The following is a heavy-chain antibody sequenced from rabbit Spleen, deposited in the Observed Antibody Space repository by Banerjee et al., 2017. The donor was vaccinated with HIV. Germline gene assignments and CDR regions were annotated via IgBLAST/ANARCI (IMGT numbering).Heavy chain of an antibody. CDR1: GVDFSSYYY. J-gene: IGHJ4*01. V-gene: IGHV1S45*01. CDR3: VRGASGSGYYSL. Sequence: QQQLEESGGGLVKPGGTLTLTCKASGVDFSSYYYMCWVRQAPGKGLELIACIYTSSRGSTYYANWAKGRFTISKTSSTTVTLQMTSLTAADTATYFCVRGASGSGYYSLWGPGTLVTVS. CDR2: IYTSSRGST. D-gene: IGHD1-1*01.